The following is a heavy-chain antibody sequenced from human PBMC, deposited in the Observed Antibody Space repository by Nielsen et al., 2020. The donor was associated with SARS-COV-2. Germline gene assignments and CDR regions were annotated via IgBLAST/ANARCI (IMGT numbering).Heavy chain of an antibody. D-gene: IGHD6-13*01. CDR2: FDPEDGET. Sequence: ASVKVSCKVSGYTLTELSMHWVRQAPGKGLEWMGGFDPEDGETIYAQKFQGRVTMTEDTSTDTAYMELSSLRAEDTAVYYCARDRVAAAGKTEYFQHWGQGTLVTVSS. V-gene: IGHV1-24*01. CDR3: ARDRVAAAGKTEYFQH. J-gene: IGHJ1*01. CDR1: GYTLTELS.